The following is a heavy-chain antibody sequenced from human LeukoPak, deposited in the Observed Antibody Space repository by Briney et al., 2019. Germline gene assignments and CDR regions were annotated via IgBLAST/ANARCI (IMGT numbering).Heavy chain of an antibody. Sequence: GESLKISCKGSGYSFTTYWIGWVRQMPGKGLEWMGIIYPSDSDTRYSPSFQGQVTISADKSISTAYLQWSSLRASDTAMYYCARRERYSSSWYFDCWGQGTLVTVSS. CDR2: IYPSDSDT. D-gene: IGHD6-13*01. V-gene: IGHV5-51*01. J-gene: IGHJ4*02. CDR3: ARRERYSSSWYFDC. CDR1: GYSFTTYW.